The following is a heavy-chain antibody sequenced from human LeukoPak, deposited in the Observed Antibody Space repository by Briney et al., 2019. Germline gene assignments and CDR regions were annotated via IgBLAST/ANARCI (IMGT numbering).Heavy chain of an antibody. Sequence: GGSLRLSCAASGFTFSSYAMHWVRQAPGKGLEWVAVISYDGSNKYYADSVKGRFTIPRDNSKNTLYLQMNSLRAEDTAVYYCARGEELSGMDVWGQGTTVTVSS. CDR2: ISYDGSNK. V-gene: IGHV3-30-3*01. CDR1: GFTFSSYA. CDR3: ARGEELSGMDV. J-gene: IGHJ6*02. D-gene: IGHD3-16*02.